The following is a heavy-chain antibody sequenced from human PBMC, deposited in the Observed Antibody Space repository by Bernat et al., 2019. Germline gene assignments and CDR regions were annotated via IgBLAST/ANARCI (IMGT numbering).Heavy chain of an antibody. V-gene: IGHV3-30*18. J-gene: IGHJ4*02. D-gene: IGHD1-26*01. CDR3: AKGPWERPEY. CDR1: GFTFSSYG. Sequence: QVQLVESGGGVVQPGKSLRLSCEGSGFTFSSYGMHWVRQAPGEGLEWMAVISYDGSAKYYVDSVKGRFTIARDNSKNTLYLQMDSLRAEDTAVYYCAKGPWERPEYWGQGTLVTVSS. CDR2: ISYDGSAK.